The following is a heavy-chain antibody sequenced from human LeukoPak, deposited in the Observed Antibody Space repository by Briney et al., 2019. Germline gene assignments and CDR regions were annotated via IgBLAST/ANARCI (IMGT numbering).Heavy chain of an antibody. CDR3: ARSQCPDSTSCYYFFYFDF. J-gene: IGHJ4*02. CDR2: TSGTGYNT. V-gene: IGHV1-18*01. D-gene: IGHD2-2*01. CDR1: GYTFSSYG. Sequence: ASVKVSCKASGYTFSSYGITWVRQAPGQGLEWMAWTSGTGYNTDYTQKFQGRVSVSADTSTSTAYMEVRSLRSEDTAIYYCARSQCPDSTSCYYFFYFDFWGQGTPVTVSS.